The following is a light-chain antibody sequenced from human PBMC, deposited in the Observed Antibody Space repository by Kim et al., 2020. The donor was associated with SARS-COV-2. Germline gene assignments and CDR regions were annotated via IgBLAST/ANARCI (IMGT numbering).Light chain of an antibody. CDR1: QSISAY. J-gene: IGKJ2*01. CDR2: AAS. CDR3: QQSSDPPYT. Sequence: ASVGDRVTITCRASQSISAYLNLYQQRPGKAPNLLISAASSLQRGVPSRFSGSGSGTHFTLTISSLQPDDFATYYCQQSSDPPYTFGQGTKLEI. V-gene: IGKV1-39*01.